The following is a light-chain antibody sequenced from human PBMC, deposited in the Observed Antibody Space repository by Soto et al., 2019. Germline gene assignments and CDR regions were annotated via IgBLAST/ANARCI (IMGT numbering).Light chain of an antibody. CDR1: QSVGSY. V-gene: IGKV3-11*01. J-gene: IGKJ3*01. CDR2: DAS. CDR3: QQRSNWPPVFT. Sequence: EIVLTQSPATLSLSPGERATLSCRASQSVGSYLAWYQQKPGQAPRLLIYDASNRATGIPARFSGGGSGSDFTLTISSLELEDLAVYYCQQRSNWPPVFTFGPGTKVDIK.